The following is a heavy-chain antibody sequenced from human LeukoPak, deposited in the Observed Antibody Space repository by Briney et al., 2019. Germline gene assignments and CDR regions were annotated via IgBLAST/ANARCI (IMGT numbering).Heavy chain of an antibody. CDR2: IYYSGNT. CDR1: GGSISSSSYY. CDR3: ATNRRSCSGGDCWFLGLIDY. V-gene: IGHV4-39*01. J-gene: IGHJ4*02. Sequence: SETLSLTCTVSGGSISSSSYYWGWIRQPPGKGLEWIGSIYYSGNTYYNPSLKSRVTISVDTSKNQFSLKLNSVTAADTAVYYCATNRRSCSGGDCWFLGLIDYWGQGTLVAVSS. D-gene: IGHD2-21*02.